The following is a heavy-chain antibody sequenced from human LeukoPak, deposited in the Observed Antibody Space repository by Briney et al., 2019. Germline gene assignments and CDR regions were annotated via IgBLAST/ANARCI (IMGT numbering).Heavy chain of an antibody. Sequence: SETLSLTCTVSGASISSHYWSWIRQPPGKGLEWIGYVFYSGRTNYNPSLERRVTISVDSSKNQFSLKLSSVTAADTAVYYCARDGSDYYDSSGYYPGGAFDIWGQGTMVTVSS. D-gene: IGHD3-22*01. CDR3: ARDGSDYYDSSGYYPGGAFDI. V-gene: IGHV4-59*11. J-gene: IGHJ3*02. CDR2: VFYSGRT. CDR1: GASISSHY.